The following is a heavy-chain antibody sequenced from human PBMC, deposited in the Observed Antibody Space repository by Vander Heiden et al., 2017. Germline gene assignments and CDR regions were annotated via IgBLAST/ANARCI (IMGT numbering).Heavy chain of an antibody. V-gene: IGHV3-23*01. CDR2: ISGSGGST. CDR3: AKALVKGYSSGWTAFDY. Sequence: EVQLLESGGGLVQPGGSLRLSCAASGFTFSSYAMSWVRQAPGKGLEWVSAISGSGGSTYYADSVKGRFTISRDNSKNTLYLQMNSLRAEDTAVYYCAKALVKGYSSGWTAFDYWGQGTLSPSPQ. D-gene: IGHD6-19*01. CDR1: GFTFSSYA. J-gene: IGHJ4*02.